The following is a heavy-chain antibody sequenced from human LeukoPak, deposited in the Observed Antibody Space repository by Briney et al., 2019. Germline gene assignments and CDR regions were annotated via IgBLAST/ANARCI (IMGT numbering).Heavy chain of an antibody. V-gene: IGHV3-74*01. CDR3: TITRDFDY. D-gene: IGHD5-24*01. CDR2: INRDGTMT. Sequence: GSLRLSCAASGFTFSHYWMHWVRQAPGKGLVWVSRINRDGTMTTYADSVKGRFTISGDNAKGTLFLQMNSLRAEDTAVYYCTITRDFDYGGQGTLVTVSS. CDR1: GFTFSHYW. J-gene: IGHJ4*02.